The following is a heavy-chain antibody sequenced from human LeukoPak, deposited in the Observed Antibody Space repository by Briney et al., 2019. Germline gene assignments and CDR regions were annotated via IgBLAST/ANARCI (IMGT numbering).Heavy chain of an antibody. Sequence: PGGSLRLSCAASGFTFSSYAMSWVRQAPGKGLEWVSAISGSGGSTYYADSVKGRFTISRDNSKNTLYLQMNSLRAEDTAVYYCATQTTVITRYYYYYYGMDVWGQGTTVTVSS. CDR1: GFTFSSYA. J-gene: IGHJ6*02. D-gene: IGHD4-17*01. CDR3: ATQTTVITRYYYYYYGMDV. CDR2: ISGSGGST. V-gene: IGHV3-23*01.